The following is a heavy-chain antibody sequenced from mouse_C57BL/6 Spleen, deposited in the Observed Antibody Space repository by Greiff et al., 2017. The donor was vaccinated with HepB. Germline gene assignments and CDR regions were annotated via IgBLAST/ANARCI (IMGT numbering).Heavy chain of an antibody. J-gene: IGHJ3*01. CDR2: IYPSDSET. D-gene: IGHD2-5*01. V-gene: IGHV1-61*01. CDR3: ATYSNYRAWFAY. Sequence: QVQLQQPGAELVRPGSSVKLSCKASGYTFTSYWMDWVKQRPGQGLEWIGNIYPSDSETHYNQKFKDKATLTVDKSSSTAYMQLSSLTSEDSAVYYCATYSNYRAWFAYWGQGTLVTVSA. CDR1: GYTFTSYW.